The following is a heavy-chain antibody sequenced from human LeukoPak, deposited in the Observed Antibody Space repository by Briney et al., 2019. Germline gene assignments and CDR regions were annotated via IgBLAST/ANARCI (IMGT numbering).Heavy chain of an antibody. J-gene: IGHJ6*03. D-gene: IGHD6-13*01. CDR1: GYTFTGYY. CDR3: ARVATDSSCWGDYYYYMDV. CDR2: INPNSGGT. V-gene: IGHV1-2*02. Sequence: ASVKVSCKASGYTFTGYYMHWVRQAPGQGLEWMGWINPNSGGTNYAQKFQGRVTMTRDTSISTAYMELSRLRSDDTAVYYCARVATDSSCWGDYYYYMDVWGKGTTVTVSS.